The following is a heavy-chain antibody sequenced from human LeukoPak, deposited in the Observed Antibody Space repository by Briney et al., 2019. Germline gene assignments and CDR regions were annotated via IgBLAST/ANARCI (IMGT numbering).Heavy chain of an antibody. V-gene: IGHV4-59*01. Sequence: SETLSLTCTVSGGSISSYYWSWIRQPPGKGLEWIGYIYCSGSTNYNPSLKSRVTISVDTSKNQFSLKLSSVTAADTAVYYCARGHYLNAFDIWGQGTMVTVSS. CDR1: GGSISSYY. CDR3: ARGHYLNAFDI. CDR2: IYCSGST. D-gene: IGHD3-10*01. J-gene: IGHJ3*02.